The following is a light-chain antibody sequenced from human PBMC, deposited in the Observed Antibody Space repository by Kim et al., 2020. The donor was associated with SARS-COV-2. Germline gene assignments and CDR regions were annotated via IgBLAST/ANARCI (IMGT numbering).Light chain of an antibody. CDR2: DTS. Sequence: EIVLTQSPATLSLSPGDRATLSCRASRSVSTYLAWYQQKPGQAPRLLIYDTSNRATGIPARFSGSGSGTDFTLTISSLEPEDFAVYFCQQRTDWPPWTFGQGTKVEIK. CDR3: QQRTDWPPWT. J-gene: IGKJ1*01. CDR1: RSVSTY. V-gene: IGKV3-11*01.